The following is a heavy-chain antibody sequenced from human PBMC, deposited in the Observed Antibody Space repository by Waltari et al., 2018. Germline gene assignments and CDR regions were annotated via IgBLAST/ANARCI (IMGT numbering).Heavy chain of an antibody. CDR2: IYSAGSS. CDR3: ARARDEDTAMVYFDH. J-gene: IGHJ4*02. CDR1: GISASRNH. D-gene: IGHD5-18*01. Sequence: EVQLVESGGGLVHPGGALRLSCAASGISASRNHVTWARQAPGKCLDGVSRIYSAGSSYYADSVRGRFSTSRDNSKNTLHLQMNSLRAEDTAMYYCARARDEDTAMVYFDHWGQGTLISVSS. V-gene: IGHV3-66*02.